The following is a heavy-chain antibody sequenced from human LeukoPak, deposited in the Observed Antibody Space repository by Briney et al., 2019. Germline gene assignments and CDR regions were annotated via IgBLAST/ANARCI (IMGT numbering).Heavy chain of an antibody. D-gene: IGHD4-17*01. CDR2: IHYSGGA. Sequence: SETLSLTCTVSGVSIINYWSWIRQPPGKGLEWIGYIHYSGGANYNPSLKSRVTMSVDTPKNQFSLNLNSVTAADTAVYYCTRGTVSTAYFDYWGHGTLVTVSS. CDR1: GVSIINY. V-gene: IGHV4-59*01. J-gene: IGHJ4*01. CDR3: TRGTVSTAYFDY.